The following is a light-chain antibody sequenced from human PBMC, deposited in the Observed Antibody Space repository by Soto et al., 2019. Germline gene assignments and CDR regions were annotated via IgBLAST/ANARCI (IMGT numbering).Light chain of an antibody. CDR2: GAS. CDR3: QQDGSSPPIT. J-gene: IGKJ5*01. CDR1: QRVSNNY. Sequence: EIVLTQSPGTLSLSPGERATLSCRASQRVSNNYLAWYQQKPGQAPRLLIYGASTRATGIPDRFSGSGSATYFTLTVSRLEPEDFAVYYWQQDGSSPPITFGQGTRLEIK. V-gene: IGKV3-20*01.